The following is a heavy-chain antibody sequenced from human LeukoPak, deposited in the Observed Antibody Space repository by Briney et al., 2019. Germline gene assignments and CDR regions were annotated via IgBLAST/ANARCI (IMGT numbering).Heavy chain of an antibody. V-gene: IGHV4-34*01. CDR1: GGSFSGYY. CDR3: ARRYYPGIAVAAYDY. CDR2: INHSGST. Sequence: SETLSLTCAVYGGSFSGYYWSWIRQPPGKGLEWVGEINHSGSTNYNPSLKSRVTISVDTSKNQFSLKLSSVTAADTAVYYCARRYYPGIAVAAYDYWGQGTLVTVSS. J-gene: IGHJ4*02. D-gene: IGHD6-19*01.